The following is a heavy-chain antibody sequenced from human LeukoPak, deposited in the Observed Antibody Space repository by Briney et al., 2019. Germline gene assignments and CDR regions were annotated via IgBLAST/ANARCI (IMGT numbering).Heavy chain of an antibody. Sequence: GGSLRLSCAASGFSFRSYAMNWVRQAPGKGLEWVSGISGSGGSTYYSDSVKGRFTISRDNSNNTAFLQMNSLRGDDTAVYFCAKGRAYRVYASSDSWGQGTLVTVSS. CDR1: GFSFRSYA. J-gene: IGHJ4*02. CDR3: AKGRAYRVYASSDS. V-gene: IGHV3-23*01. CDR2: ISGSGGST. D-gene: IGHD2-8*01.